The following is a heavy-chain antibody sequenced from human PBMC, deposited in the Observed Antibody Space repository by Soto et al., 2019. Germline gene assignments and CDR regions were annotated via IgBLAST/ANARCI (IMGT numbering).Heavy chain of an antibody. Sequence: QVQLVESGGGVVPPGRSLSLSCAASGFTFSSYGMHWVRQAPGKGLEWVAVISYAGSNKYYADSVKGRFTISRDNCKNTLYMQMTSLRAEETAVYYCASLTVNPDKEGYWCEGTLVTVSS. D-gene: IGHD4-17*01. CDR3: ASLTVNPDKEGY. CDR2: ISYAGSNK. CDR1: GFTFSSYG. J-gene: IGHJ4*02. V-gene: IGHV3-30*03.